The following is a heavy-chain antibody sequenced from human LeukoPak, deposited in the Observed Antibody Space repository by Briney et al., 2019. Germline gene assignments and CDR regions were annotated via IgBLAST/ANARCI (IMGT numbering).Heavy chain of an antibody. V-gene: IGHV3-74*01. D-gene: IGHD6-19*01. CDR2: INSDGSST. J-gene: IGHJ3*02. Sequence: GGPLRLACAASGFTFNEYWMHWVRQAPGKGLVWVSRINSDGSSTAYADSVRGRFTISRDNAKNTVYLQMNSLRAEDMALYYCAKDISPGYSSQDAFDIWGQGTMVTVSS. CDR3: AKDISPGYSSQDAFDI. CDR1: GFTFNEYW.